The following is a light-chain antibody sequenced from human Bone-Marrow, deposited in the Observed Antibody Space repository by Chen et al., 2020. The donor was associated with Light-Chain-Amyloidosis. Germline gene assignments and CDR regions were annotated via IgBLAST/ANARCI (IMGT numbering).Light chain of an antibody. Sequence: SYELTHPPSVSVSPGQTARITCSGDDLPMKYAYWYQQMPGQAPVLVIHRDTERPSGISERFSGSSSGTTATLTISGVQAEDEADYHCQSADSSGTYEVIFGGGTKLTVL. CDR2: RDT. J-gene: IGLJ2*01. CDR3: QSADSSGTYEVI. V-gene: IGLV3-25*03. CDR1: DLPMKY.